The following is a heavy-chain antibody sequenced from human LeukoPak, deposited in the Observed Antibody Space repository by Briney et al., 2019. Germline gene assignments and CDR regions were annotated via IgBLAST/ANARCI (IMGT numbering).Heavy chain of an antibody. CDR3: TRDQGTPGYYGMDV. Sequence: GGSLRLSCVASGFTFSSYWMSWVRQAPGKGLEWVANIKQDGSEKYYVDSVKGRFTISRDNAKNSLYLQMNSLKTEDTAVYYCTRDQGTPGYYGMDVWGQGTTVTVSS. J-gene: IGHJ6*02. V-gene: IGHV3-7*05. D-gene: IGHD1-1*01. CDR2: IKQDGSEK. CDR1: GFTFSSYW.